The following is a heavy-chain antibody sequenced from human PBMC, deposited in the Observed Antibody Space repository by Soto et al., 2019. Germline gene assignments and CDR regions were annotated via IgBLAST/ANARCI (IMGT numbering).Heavy chain of an antibody. V-gene: IGHV4-59*13. CDR3: AVWSALTQYYFDS. J-gene: IGHJ4*01. Sequence: SETLSLTCAVSGASFSGSYWSWIRQPPGKGLEWIGYAYYSGTTVYNPSLKSRGSISVYTSKNHVSLRLNSVTAADTVVHYCAVWSALTQYYFDSGGHGTLVT. CDR1: GASFSGSY. D-gene: IGHD3-3*01. CDR2: AYYSGTT.